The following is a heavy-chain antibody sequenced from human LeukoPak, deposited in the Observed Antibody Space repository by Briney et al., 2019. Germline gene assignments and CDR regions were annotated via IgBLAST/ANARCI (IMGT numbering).Heavy chain of an antibody. CDR1: GFTFSSSE. J-gene: IGHJ4*02. CDR3: AKDEYYYDSSGYYSLYYFDY. V-gene: IGHV3-48*03. D-gene: IGHD3-22*01. CDR2: ISTTGNTK. Sequence: GGSLRLSCAASGFTFSSSEMYWVRQAPGKGLEWVSYISTTGNTKYYADSVQGRFTVSRDNGQSLLFLQMNSLRAEDTAVYYCAKDEYYYDSSGYYSLYYFDYWGQGTLVTVSS.